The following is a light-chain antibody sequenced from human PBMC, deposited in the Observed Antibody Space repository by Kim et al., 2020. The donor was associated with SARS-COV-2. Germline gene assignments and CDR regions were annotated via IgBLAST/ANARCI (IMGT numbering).Light chain of an antibody. Sequence: GQSVTISCTGTSSDVGSYKYVSWYQQHPGKAPKRMIFEVNQRPSGVPARFSGSKSGNTASLTVSGLQAEDEADYYCGSYAGSNKWVFGGGTKLTVL. CDR2: EVN. CDR3: GSYAGSNKWV. V-gene: IGLV2-8*01. CDR1: SSDVGSYKY. J-gene: IGLJ3*02.